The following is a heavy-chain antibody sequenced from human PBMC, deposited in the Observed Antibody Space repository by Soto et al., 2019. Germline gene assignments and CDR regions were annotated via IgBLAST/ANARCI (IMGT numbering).Heavy chain of an antibody. D-gene: IGHD7-27*01. V-gene: IGHV1-58*01. CDR1: GFTFTSSA. J-gene: IGHJ6*02. CDR3: AAELGHYYGMDV. CDR2: IVVGSGNT. Sequence: GASVKVSCKASGFTFTSSAVQWVRQARGQRLEWIGWIVVGSGNTNYAQKFQERVTITRDMSTSTAYMELSSLRSEDTAVYYCAAELGHYYGMDVWGQGTTVTFSS.